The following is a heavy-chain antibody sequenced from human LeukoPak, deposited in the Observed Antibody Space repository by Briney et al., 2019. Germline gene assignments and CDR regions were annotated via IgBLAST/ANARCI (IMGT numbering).Heavy chain of an antibody. CDR1: GGSFSGYY. D-gene: IGHD6-19*01. J-gene: IGHJ3*02. Sequence: SETLSLTCAVYGGSFSGYYWSWIRQPPGKGLEWIGEINHSGSTDYNPSLKSRVTISVDTSKDQFSLKLSSVTAADTAVYYCARLVIAVAGIDAFDIWGQGTMVTVSS. CDR3: ARLVIAVAGIDAFDI. CDR2: INHSGST. V-gene: IGHV4-34*01.